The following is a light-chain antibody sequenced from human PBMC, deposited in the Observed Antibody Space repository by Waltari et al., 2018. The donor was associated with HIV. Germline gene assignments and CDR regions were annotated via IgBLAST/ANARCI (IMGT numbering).Light chain of an antibody. Sequence: QSALTQPPSASGSPGQSVTISCTGTSSDVGGYNYVSWYQQLPGRAPKLMIYDVTKRPSRVPDLFSGSKSGNTASRTASGLQAEDEADYFCSSYSGSNTLVFGGGTKLTVL. V-gene: IGLV2-8*01. CDR3: SSYSGSNTLV. CDR2: DVT. CDR1: SSDVGGYNY. J-gene: IGLJ2*01.